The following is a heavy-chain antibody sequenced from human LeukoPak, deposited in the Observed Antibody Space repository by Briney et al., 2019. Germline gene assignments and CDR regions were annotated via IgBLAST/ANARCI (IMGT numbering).Heavy chain of an antibody. D-gene: IGHD2-2*01. CDR2: IKRKTDGGTT. CDR1: GFTFSTYW. V-gene: IGHV3-15*05. J-gene: IGHJ5*02. Sequence: GGSLRLSCVASGFTFSTYWMSWVRQAPGKGLEWVGRIKRKTDGGTTDYAAPVKGRFTISRDDSKNTLYLQMNSLKTEDTAVYYCTTYCSSTSCHNWFDPWGQGTLVTVSS. CDR3: TTYCSSTSCHNWFDP.